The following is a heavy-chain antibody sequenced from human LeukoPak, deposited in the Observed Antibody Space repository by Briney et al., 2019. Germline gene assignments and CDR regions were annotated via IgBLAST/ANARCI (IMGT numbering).Heavy chain of an antibody. Sequence: SETLSLTCTVSGGSISSSSYYWGWIRQPPGKGLEWIGSIYYSGSTYYNPSLKSRVTISVGTSKNQFSLKLSSVTAADTAVYYCARLVDSGYYFDYWGQGTLVTVSS. CDR1: GGSISSSSYY. J-gene: IGHJ4*02. V-gene: IGHV4-39*01. CDR3: ARLVDSGYYFDY. D-gene: IGHD3-10*01. CDR2: IYYSGST.